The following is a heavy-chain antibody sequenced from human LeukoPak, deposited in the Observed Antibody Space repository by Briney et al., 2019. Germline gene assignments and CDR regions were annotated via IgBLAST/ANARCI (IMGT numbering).Heavy chain of an antibody. J-gene: IGHJ6*03. CDR1: GGSFSGYY. CDR2: INHSGST. CDR3: ARGNPARYYYYYYMDV. Sequence: SETLSLTCAVYGGSFSGYYWSWIRQPPGKGLEWIGEINHSGSTNYNPSLKSRVTISVDTSKNQFSLKLSSVAAADTAVYYCARGNPARYYYYYYMDVWGKGTTVTVSS. V-gene: IGHV4-34*01. D-gene: IGHD6-25*01.